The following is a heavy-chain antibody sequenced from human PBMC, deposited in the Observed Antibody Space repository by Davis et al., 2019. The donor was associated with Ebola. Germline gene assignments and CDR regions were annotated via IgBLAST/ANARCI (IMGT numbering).Heavy chain of an antibody. Sequence: SETLSLTCTVSGGSISSYYWSWVRQPPGKGLEWIGYISKNGSTIYNASLKSRVSISVDTSKNQFSLKVKSVTAADTAVYYCARDYFNSGSYLAPYFDYWGQGTLVTVSS. CDR1: GGSISSYY. D-gene: IGHD3-10*01. CDR2: ISKNGST. CDR3: ARDYFNSGSYLAPYFDY. J-gene: IGHJ4*02. V-gene: IGHV4-59*01.